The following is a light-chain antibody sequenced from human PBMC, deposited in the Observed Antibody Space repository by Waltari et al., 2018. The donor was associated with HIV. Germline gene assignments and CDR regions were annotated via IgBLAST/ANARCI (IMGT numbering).Light chain of an antibody. J-gene: IGKJ1*01. V-gene: IGKV3-20*01. CDR3: QQYIGSPRT. Sequence: EIALTQSPGTLSLSPGERATLSCRASQTISSTYLAWYQKKPGQAPRPLIYGASSRATGIPDRFSGSGSGTDFTLTISSLEPEDCAVYYCQQYIGSPRTFGQGTKVELK. CDR2: GAS. CDR1: QTISSTY.